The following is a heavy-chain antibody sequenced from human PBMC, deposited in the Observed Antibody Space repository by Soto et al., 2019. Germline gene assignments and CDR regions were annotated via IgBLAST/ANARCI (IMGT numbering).Heavy chain of an antibody. D-gene: IGHD5-12*01. Sequence: GSLRLSCAASGFTFSSYAMHWVRQAPGKGLEWVAVISYDGSNKYYADSVKGRFTISRDNSKNTLYLQMNSLRAEDTAVYYCASMSGDGYLNLYYYGMDVWGQGTTVTVSS. V-gene: IGHV3-30-3*01. CDR2: ISYDGSNK. CDR3: ASMSGDGYLNLYYYGMDV. J-gene: IGHJ6*02. CDR1: GFTFSSYA.